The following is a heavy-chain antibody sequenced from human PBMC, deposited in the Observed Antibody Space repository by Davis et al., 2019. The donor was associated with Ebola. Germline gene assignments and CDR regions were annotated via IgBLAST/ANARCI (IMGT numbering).Heavy chain of an antibody. CDR2: INHSGST. V-gene: IGHV4-34*01. J-gene: IGHJ5*02. Sequence: SETLSLTCAVYGGSFSGYYWSWIRQPPGKGLEWIGEINHSGSTNYNPSLKSRVTISVDTSKNQFSLKLSSVTAADTAVYYCARQGEHYNWFDPWGQGTLVTVSS. D-gene: IGHD1-26*01. CDR1: GGSFSGYY. CDR3: ARQGEHYNWFDP.